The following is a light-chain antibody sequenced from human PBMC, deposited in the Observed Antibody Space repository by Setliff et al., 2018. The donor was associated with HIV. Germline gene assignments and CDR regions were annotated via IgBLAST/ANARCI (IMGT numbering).Light chain of an antibody. Sequence: QSALTQPRSVSGSPGQSVTISCTGTSSVVGASNSVSWYQHHPGKAPKVIIYDVSDRPSGVPDRFSGSKSGNTASLTISGLQAEDEADYYCSSSTTDTSDVFGTGTKVTVL. V-gene: IGLV2-11*01. CDR3: SSSTTDTSDV. J-gene: IGLJ1*01. CDR2: DVS. CDR1: SSVVGASNS.